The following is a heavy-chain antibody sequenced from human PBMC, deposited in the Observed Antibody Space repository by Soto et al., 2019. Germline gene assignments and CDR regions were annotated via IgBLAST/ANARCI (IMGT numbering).Heavy chain of an antibody. Sequence: SETLSLTCTVSGGSISSYYWSWIRQPPGKGLEWIGYIYYSGSTNYNPSLKSRVTISVDTSKNQFSLKLSSVTAADTAVYYCARGGQLWLLDYWGQGTLVTAPQ. J-gene: IGHJ4*02. V-gene: IGHV4-59*01. D-gene: IGHD5-18*01. CDR2: IYYSGST. CDR3: ARGGQLWLLDY. CDR1: GGSISSYY.